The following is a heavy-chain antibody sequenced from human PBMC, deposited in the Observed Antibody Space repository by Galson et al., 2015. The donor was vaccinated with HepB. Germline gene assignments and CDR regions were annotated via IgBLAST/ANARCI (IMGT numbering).Heavy chain of an antibody. J-gene: IGHJ6*03. CDR2: ILCDGGNK. V-gene: IGHV3-30*03. Sequence: SLRLSCAAFGFTFSNYGMHWVRQAPGKGLEWVAVILCDGGNKYYAGSVEGRFTTSRDNSKNTLYLQMNGLRAEDTAVYYCARAQYYYDRRGSYSHYLDVWGQATTVTVSS. D-gene: IGHD3-22*01. CDR1: GFTFSNYG. CDR3: ARAQYYYDRRGSYSHYLDV.